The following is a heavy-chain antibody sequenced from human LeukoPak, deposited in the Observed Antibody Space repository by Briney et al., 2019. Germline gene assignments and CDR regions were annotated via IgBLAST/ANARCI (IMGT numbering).Heavy chain of an antibody. D-gene: IGHD3-3*01. CDR1: GGSISTYY. Sequence: SETLSLTCTVSGGSISTYYWTWIRQPPPKGLERIGNVPYSGNTNYNPSLKSRLTISVDTSKNQVSLKVSSVTAADTALYYCARQYDFWSGFFDYWGQGILVTVSS. J-gene: IGHJ4*02. V-gene: IGHV4-59*08. CDR3: ARQYDFWSGFFDY. CDR2: VPYSGNT.